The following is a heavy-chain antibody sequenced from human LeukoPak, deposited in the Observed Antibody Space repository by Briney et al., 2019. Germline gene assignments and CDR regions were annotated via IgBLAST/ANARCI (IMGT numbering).Heavy chain of an antibody. D-gene: IGHD3-10*01. CDR3: AKGDNYFASGTSWTGNWFDP. Sequence: TGGSLRLSCAASGFTFEDYAMHWVRQTPGKGLEWVSGNSWNSDSIGYAGSVKGRFTISRDNAKNSLYLQMNSLRPEDSGLYYCAKGDNYFASGTSWTGNWFDPWGQGTQVTVSS. CDR2: NSWNSDSI. CDR1: GFTFEDYA. J-gene: IGHJ5*02. V-gene: IGHV3-9*01.